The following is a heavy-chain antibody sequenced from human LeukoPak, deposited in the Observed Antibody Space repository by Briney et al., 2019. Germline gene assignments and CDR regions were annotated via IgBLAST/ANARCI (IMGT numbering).Heavy chain of an antibody. J-gene: IGHJ5*02. CDR1: GGSFSGYY. V-gene: IGHV4-34*01. D-gene: IGHD6-13*01. CDR2: INHSGST. Sequence: SETLSVTCAVYGGSFSGYYWSWIRQPPGKGLEWIGEINHSGSTNYNPSLKSRVTISVDTSKNQFSLKLSSVTAADTAVYYCARGAAAAGTWWFDPWGQGTLVTVSS. CDR3: ARGAAAAGTWWFDP.